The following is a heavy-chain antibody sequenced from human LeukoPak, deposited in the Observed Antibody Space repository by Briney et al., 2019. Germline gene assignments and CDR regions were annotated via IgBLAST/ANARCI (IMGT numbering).Heavy chain of an antibody. D-gene: IGHD2-15*01. CDR3: QMVAATPGDAFDI. V-gene: IGHV4-34*01. CDR1: GGSFSGYY. J-gene: IGHJ3*02. Sequence: SETLSLTCAVYGGSFSGYYWSWIRQPPGKGLEWIGEINHSGSTNYNPSLKSRVTISVDTSKNQFSLKLSSVTAADTAVYYCQMVAATPGDAFDIRGQGTMVTVSS. CDR2: INHSGST.